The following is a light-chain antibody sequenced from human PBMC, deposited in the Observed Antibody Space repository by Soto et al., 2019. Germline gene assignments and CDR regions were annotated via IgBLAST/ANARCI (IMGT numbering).Light chain of an antibody. CDR1: QSVSSY. V-gene: IGKV3-11*01. Sequence: EIVLTQSPATLPLSPGERATLSCRASQSVSSYLAWYQQKPGQAPRLLTYDASNRATAIPARFSVSGSVTDFKLSISSLEPEDFGVYYGQQRGNWPELNIGGGTEVEIK. CDR3: QQRGNWPELN. J-gene: IGKJ4*01. CDR2: DAS.